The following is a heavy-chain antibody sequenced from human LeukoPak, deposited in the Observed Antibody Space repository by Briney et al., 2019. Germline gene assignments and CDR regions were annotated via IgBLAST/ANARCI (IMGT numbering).Heavy chain of an antibody. Sequence: GGSLRLSCAASGFTFSSYAMSWVRQAPGKGLEWVSAISGSDGSTYYADSVKGRFTISRDNSKNTLYLQMNSLRAEDTAVYYCAKAGYAYSYGYYFDYWGQGTLVTVSS. J-gene: IGHJ4*02. V-gene: IGHV3-23*01. CDR3: AKAGYAYSYGYYFDY. CDR1: GFTFSSYA. D-gene: IGHD5-18*01. CDR2: ISGSDGST.